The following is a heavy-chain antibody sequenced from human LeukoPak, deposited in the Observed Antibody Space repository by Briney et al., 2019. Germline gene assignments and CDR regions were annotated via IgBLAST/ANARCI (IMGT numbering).Heavy chain of an antibody. Sequence: SETLSLTCTVSGGSISSGSHYWSWIRQPAGTGLEWIGRIYTSGSTNYNPSLKSRVTFSVDTSKNQFSLKLSSVTAADTAVYYCARFRKTYYYDSSGYLHGWFDPWGQGTLVTVSS. J-gene: IGHJ5*02. CDR3: ARFRKTYYYDSSGYLHGWFDP. D-gene: IGHD3-22*01. V-gene: IGHV4-61*02. CDR2: IYTSGST. CDR1: GGSISSGSHY.